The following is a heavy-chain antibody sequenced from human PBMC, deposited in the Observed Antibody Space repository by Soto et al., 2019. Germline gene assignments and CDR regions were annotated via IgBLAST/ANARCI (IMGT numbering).Heavy chain of an antibody. CDR1: GFSLRTTGVG. J-gene: IGHJ4*02. CDR3: AQTGGWPFDS. D-gene: IGHD7-27*01. CDR2: IYWNDDK. Sequence: QITLKESGPTLVEPTQTLTLTCTYSGFSLRTTGVGVGWIRQPPGKALEWLGIIYWNDDKRYSPSLKNRFTLTSDTPKTQFVRTRTNRDPVNPPTYSGAQTGGWPFDSWGQGTLVIVSP. V-gene: IGHV2-5*01.